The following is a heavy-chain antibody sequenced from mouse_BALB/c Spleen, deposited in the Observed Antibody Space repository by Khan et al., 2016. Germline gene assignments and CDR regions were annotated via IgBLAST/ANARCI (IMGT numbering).Heavy chain of an antibody. CDR1: GYTFTSYW. CDR2: INPSTGYT. V-gene: IGHV1-7*01. J-gene: IGHJ4*01. CDR3: ATSYYYGSSYYAMDY. Sequence: QVRLQQSGAELAKPGASVKMSCKASGYTFTSYWMHWVKQRPGQGLEWIGYINPSTGYTEYNQKFKDKATLTAEKSSSTAYMQLSSLKSEDAAVYYCATSYYYGSSYYAMDYWGQGTSVTVSS. D-gene: IGHD1-1*01.